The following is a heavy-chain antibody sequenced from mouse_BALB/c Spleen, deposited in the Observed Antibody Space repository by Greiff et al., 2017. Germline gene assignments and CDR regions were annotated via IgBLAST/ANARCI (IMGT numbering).Heavy chain of an antibody. D-gene: IGHD2-4*01. CDR2: IDPANGNT. CDR3: ARWDYDLYYFDY. CDR1: GFNIKDTY. V-gene: IGHV14-3*02. Sequence: VQLQQSGAELVKPGASVKLSCTASGFNIKDTYMHWVKQRPEQGLEWIGRIDPANGNTKYDPKFQGKATITADTSSNTAYLQLSSLTSEDTAVYYCARWDYDLYYFDYWGQGTTLTVSS. J-gene: IGHJ2*01.